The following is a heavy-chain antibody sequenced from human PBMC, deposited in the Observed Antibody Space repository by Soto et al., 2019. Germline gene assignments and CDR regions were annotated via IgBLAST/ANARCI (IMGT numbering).Heavy chain of an antibody. CDR3: ATLSSGYYHGDY. D-gene: IGHD3-22*01. CDR1: GYTFTSYG. V-gene: IGHV1-18*01. J-gene: IGHJ4*02. Sequence: ASVKVSCKASGYTFTSYGISWVRQAPGQGLEWMGWISAYNGNTNYAQKLQGRVTMTTDTSTSTAYMELRSLRSDGTAVYYCATLSSGYYHGDYWGQGTLVTVSS. CDR2: ISAYNGNT.